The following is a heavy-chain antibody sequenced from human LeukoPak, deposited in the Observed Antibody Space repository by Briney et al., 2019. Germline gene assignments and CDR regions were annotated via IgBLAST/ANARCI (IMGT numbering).Heavy chain of an antibody. D-gene: IGHD2-2*02. CDR1: GGSISSGGYY. J-gene: IGHJ2*01. Sequence: PSETLSLTCTVSGGSISSGGYYWSWIRQHPGKGLEWIGYIYYSGSTYYNPSLKSRVTISVDTSKNQFSLKLSSVTAADTAVYYCARAAALYCSSTSCYNWYFDLWGRGTLVTVSS. CDR2: IYYSGST. CDR3: ARAAALYCSSTSCYNWYFDL. V-gene: IGHV4-31*03.